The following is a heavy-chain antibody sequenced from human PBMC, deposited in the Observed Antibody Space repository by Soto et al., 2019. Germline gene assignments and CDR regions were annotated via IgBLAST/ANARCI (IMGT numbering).Heavy chain of an antibody. V-gene: IGHV3-9*01. CDR2: ISWNSGSI. Sequence: EVQLVESGGGLVQPGRSLRLSCAASGFTFDDYAMHWVRQAPGKGLEWVSGISWNSGSIGYADSVKGRFTISRDNAKNFLYLQMNSLRAEDTALYYCAPPPDDQIANRGGADYWGQGTLVTVSS. J-gene: IGHJ4*02. CDR3: APPPDDQIANRGGADY. D-gene: IGHD3-10*01. CDR1: GFTFDDYA.